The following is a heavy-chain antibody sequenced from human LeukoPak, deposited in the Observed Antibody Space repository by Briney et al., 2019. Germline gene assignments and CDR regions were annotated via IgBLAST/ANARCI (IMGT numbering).Heavy chain of an antibody. CDR3: ASRWGKTPNWFDP. J-gene: IGHJ5*02. CDR1: GVSISSDGYY. Sequence: NPSETLSLTCTFSGVSISSDGYYWGWVRQPPGKGLEWIGTVYYSGTYYNPSLKSRVTVSVDTSKNQFSLKLTSVTAADTAVYYCASRWGKTPNWFDPWGQGTLVTVSS. V-gene: IGHV4-39*01. CDR2: VYYSGT. D-gene: IGHD3-16*01.